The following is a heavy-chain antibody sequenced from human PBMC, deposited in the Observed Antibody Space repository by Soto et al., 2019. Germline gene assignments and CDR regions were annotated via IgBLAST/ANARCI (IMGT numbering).Heavy chain of an antibody. CDR1: GFSFSSYT. D-gene: IGHD2-15*01. CDR2: ISSSSGTI. V-gene: IGHV3-48*01. Sequence: GGSLRLSCAASGFSFSSYTMSWVRQALGKGLEWISYISSSSGTIYNADSVKGRFTISRDNAKNSLYLQMNSLRAEDTAVYYCARDYLVIPHRVIDYWGQGTLVTVSS. CDR3: ARDYLVIPHRVIDY. J-gene: IGHJ4*02.